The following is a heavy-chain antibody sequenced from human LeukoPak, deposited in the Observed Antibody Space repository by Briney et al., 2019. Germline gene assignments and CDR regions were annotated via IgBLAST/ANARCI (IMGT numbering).Heavy chain of an antibody. Sequence: GGSLSLSCAASGFTYRTSGMSWVRQATGKGLEWVSAISGSGVSTYYADSVKGRLTISRDNSKNTLYLQMNSLRAEDTAVYYCAKEYGYTYGEFDYWGQGTLVTVSS. CDR3: AKEYGYTYGEFDY. D-gene: IGHD5-18*01. J-gene: IGHJ4*02. CDR1: GFTYRTSG. V-gene: IGHV3-23*01. CDR2: ISGSGVST.